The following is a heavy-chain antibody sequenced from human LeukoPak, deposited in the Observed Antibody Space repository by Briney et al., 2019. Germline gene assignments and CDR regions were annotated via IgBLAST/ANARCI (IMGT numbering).Heavy chain of an antibody. V-gene: IGHV3-33*01. CDR2: IWYDGSNK. J-gene: IGHJ4*02. D-gene: IGHD1-1*01. Sequence: GGSLRLSCAASGFTFSSYGMHWVRQAPGKGLEWVAVIWYDGSNKYYADSVKGRFTISRDNSKNTLYLQMNSLRAEDTAVYYCARVPTAAGTTYYFDYWGQGTLVTVSS. CDR3: ARVPTAAGTTYYFDY. CDR1: GFTFSSYG.